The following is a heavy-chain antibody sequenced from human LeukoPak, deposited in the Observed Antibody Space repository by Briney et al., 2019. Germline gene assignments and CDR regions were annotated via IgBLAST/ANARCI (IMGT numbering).Heavy chain of an antibody. CDR1: GFTFSNYF. CDR2: ISSSSSNI. J-gene: IGHJ4*02. CDR3: ARSIAVARYYFDY. Sequence: GGSLRLSCSASGFTFSNYFMHWVRQAPGKGLEWVSSISSSSSNIYYADSVKGRFTISRDNAKNSLYLQMNSLRAEDTAVYYCARSIAVARYYFDYWGQGTLVTVSS. D-gene: IGHD6-19*01. V-gene: IGHV3-21*01.